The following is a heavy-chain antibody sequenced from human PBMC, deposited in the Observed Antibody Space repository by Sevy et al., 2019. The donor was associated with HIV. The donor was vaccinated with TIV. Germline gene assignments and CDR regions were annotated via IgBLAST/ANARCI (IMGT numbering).Heavy chain of an antibody. D-gene: IGHD3-22*01. CDR2: IKGKTDGGTI. J-gene: IGHJ4*02. V-gene: IGHV3-15*01. CDR1: GFTFSNAW. Sequence: GGSLRLSCAASGFTFSNAWMSWVRQAPGKGLEWVGRIKGKTDGGTIDYAAPVKGRFTISRDDSKNTLYLQMNSLKTEDTAVYYCTTDRRGCYESSGYLFYFDYWGQGTLVTVSS. CDR3: TTDRRGCYESSGYLFYFDY.